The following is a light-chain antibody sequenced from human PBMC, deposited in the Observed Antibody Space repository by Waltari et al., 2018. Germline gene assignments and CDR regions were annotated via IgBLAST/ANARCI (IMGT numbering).Light chain of an antibody. J-gene: IGKJ2*01. Sequence: DIQMTQSPSSVSASVGDRVTITCRASRDISRWLAWYQQKPGKAPKFLIYDASTLQSGVPSRFSGSGSGREFTLTITSLQPEDVAVYYCQQHLSAGRTFGQGTKLEIK. CDR3: QQHLSAGRT. V-gene: IGKV1-12*01. CDR1: RDISRW. CDR2: DAS.